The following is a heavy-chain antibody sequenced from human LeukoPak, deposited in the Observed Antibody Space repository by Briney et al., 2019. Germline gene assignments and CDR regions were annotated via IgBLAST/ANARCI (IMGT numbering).Heavy chain of an antibody. CDR1: GGSISSGSYD. D-gene: IGHD1-26*01. CDR2: IYTSGST. V-gene: IGHV4-61*02. J-gene: IGHJ4*02. CDR3: ARGGGPHSGSYLFDY. Sequence: SETLSLTCTVSGGSISSGSYDWRWIRQPAGKGLEWIGRIYTSGSTNYNPSLKSRFTISVDTSKNPFSLKLSSVTAADTAVYYCARGGGPHSGSYLFDYWGQGTLVTVSS.